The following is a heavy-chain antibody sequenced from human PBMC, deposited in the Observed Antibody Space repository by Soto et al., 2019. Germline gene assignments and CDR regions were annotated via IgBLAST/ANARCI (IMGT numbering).Heavy chain of an antibody. D-gene: IGHD2-8*01. CDR1: GFTFSTYD. CDR2: ISASDGSA. V-gene: IGHV3-23*01. Sequence: EMQLLESGGGWVQPGGSLRLSCAASGFTFSTYDMNWVRQAPGKGLEWVSGISASDGSAYYSDSVMGRFTISRDNSKNTLYVQMNGLRGEDTAIYYCEKEDDDWTNGHFDIGGQGTLVTVSS. J-gene: IGHJ3*02. CDR3: EKEDDDWTNGHFDI.